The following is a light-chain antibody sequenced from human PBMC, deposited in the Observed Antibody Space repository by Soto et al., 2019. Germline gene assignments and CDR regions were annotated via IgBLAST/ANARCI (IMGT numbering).Light chain of an antibody. Sequence: QSALTQPASVSGSPGQSMTISCTGTSSDVGGYNYVSWYQQHPGKAPKLMIYEVSNRPSGVSNRFSGSKSGNTASLTISGLQADDEADYYCSSYTSSSTLVFGGGTKLTVL. CDR1: SSDVGGYNY. CDR2: EVS. V-gene: IGLV2-14*01. J-gene: IGLJ3*02. CDR3: SSYTSSSTLV.